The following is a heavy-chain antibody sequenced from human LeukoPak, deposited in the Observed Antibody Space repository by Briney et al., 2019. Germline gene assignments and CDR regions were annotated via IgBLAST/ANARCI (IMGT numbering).Heavy chain of an antibody. CDR1: GYTFTSYY. V-gene: IGHV1-46*01. CDR3: ARDAGYCSGGSCNLIGVDYYYYGMDV. D-gene: IGHD2-15*01. J-gene: IGHJ6*02. Sequence: ASVKVSCKASGYTFTSYYMHWVRQAPGQGLEWMGIINPSGGSTSYAQKFQGRVTMTRDTSTSTVYMELSSLRSEDTAVYYCARDAGYCSGGSCNLIGVDYYYYGMDVWGQGTTVTVSS. CDR2: INPSGGST.